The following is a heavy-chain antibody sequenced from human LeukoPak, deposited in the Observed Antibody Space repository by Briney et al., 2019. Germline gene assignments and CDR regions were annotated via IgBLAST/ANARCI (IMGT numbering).Heavy chain of an antibody. CDR3: AKDTPLIGYGSGWSGNSFDS. D-gene: IGHD6-19*01. Sequence: QPGGSLRLSCAASGFTFSSYAMSWVRQAPGKGLEWVSTVTGHTASIYYAESVKGRFTISRDNSKNTLYLQMNSLRAEDTAVYYCAKDTPLIGYGSGWSGNSFDSWGQGTLVTVSS. J-gene: IGHJ4*02. CDR2: VTGHTASI. CDR1: GFTFSSYA. V-gene: IGHV3-23*01.